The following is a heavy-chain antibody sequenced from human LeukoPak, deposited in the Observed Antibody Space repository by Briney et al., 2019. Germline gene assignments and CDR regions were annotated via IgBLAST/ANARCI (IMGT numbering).Heavy chain of an antibody. Sequence: GASVKVSCKASGYTFTGYYMHWVRQAPGQGLEWMGWINPNSGGTNYAQKFQDRVTMTRDTSISTAYMELSRLRSDDTAVYYCARESLCSSTSCYVDYWGQGTLVTVSS. CDR2: INPNSGGT. CDR3: ARESLCSSTSCYVDY. V-gene: IGHV1-2*02. D-gene: IGHD2-2*01. CDR1: GYTFTGYY. J-gene: IGHJ4*02.